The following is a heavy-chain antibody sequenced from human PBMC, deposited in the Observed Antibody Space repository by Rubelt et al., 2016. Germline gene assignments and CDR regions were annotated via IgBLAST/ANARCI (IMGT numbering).Heavy chain of an antibody. V-gene: IGHV3-23*03. CDR2: IYSGGAT. D-gene: IGHD6-13*01. CDR1: GFTFSSYA. Sequence: EVQLVESGGGLVQPGGSLRLSCAASGFTFSSYAMSWVRQAPGKGLECVSVIYSGGATYYADSVKGRFTISRDNSKNTLYLQMNSLRAEDTAVYYCARGIIAPTGDTFHYYGMDVWGQGTTVTVSS. CDR3: ARGIIAPTGDTFHYYGMDV. J-gene: IGHJ6*02.